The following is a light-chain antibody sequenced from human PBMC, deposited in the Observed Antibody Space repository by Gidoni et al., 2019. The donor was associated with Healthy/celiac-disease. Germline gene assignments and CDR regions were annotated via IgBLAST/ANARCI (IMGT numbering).Light chain of an antibody. CDR2: DAS. J-gene: IGKJ4*01. CDR3: QQRRA. CDR1: QSVSSY. V-gene: IGKV3-11*01. Sequence: EIVLTQSPATLSLSPGERPTSSCRASQSVSSYLAWYQQKPGQAPRLLTYDASNRATGIPARFSGSGSGTDFTLTISSLEPEDFAVYYCQQRRAFGGGTKVEIK.